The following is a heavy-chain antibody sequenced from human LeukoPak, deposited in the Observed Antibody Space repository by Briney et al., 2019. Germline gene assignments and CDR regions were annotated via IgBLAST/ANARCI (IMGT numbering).Heavy chain of an antibody. CDR2: IYYSGST. V-gene: IGHV4-30-4*08. Sequence: SETLSLTCTVSGGSISSGDYYWSWIRPPPGMGLEWFRYIYYSGSTYYNPSLKSRVTISVDTSKNQFSLKLSSVTAADTAVYYWARDREWHGVVVPAAIWGQGTLVTVSS. CDR1: GGSISSGDYY. CDR3: ARDREWHGVVVPAAI. J-gene: IGHJ4*02. D-gene: IGHD2-2*01.